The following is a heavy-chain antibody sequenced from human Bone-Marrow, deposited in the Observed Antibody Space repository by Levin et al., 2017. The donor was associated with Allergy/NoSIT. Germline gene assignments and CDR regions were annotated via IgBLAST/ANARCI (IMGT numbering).Heavy chain of an antibody. CDR2: RYTSGAT. V-gene: IGHV4-61*02. CDR1: GGSISSGYYY. Sequence: PSETLSLTCTVSGGSISSGYYYWNWIRQPAGGGLEWIGRRYTSGATNYHPSLKSRASISVDTFKNQFSLRLDSVTAADTAVYYCARGMQGYTSQYIYYYYMDVWGKGTTVTVSS. J-gene: IGHJ6*03. CDR3: ARGMQGYTSQYIYYYYMDV. D-gene: IGHD2-8*01.